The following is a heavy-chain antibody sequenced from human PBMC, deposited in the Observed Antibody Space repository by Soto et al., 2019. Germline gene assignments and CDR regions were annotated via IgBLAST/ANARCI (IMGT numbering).Heavy chain of an antibody. D-gene: IGHD3-3*01. CDR1: GYTFTRYG. J-gene: IGHJ5*02. CDR2: ISGYNGNR. CDR3: AKIAVFGIVLGGKGLDP. V-gene: IGHV1-18*01. Sequence: QVQLVQSGVEVKKPGASVNVSCKASGYTFTRYGIAWVRQAPGQGLEWMGWISGYNGNRNYVEKFKGRLTMTTDTSTSTAYMELRSLRSDDTAVYYCAKIAVFGIVLGGKGLDPWGQGTLVIVSS.